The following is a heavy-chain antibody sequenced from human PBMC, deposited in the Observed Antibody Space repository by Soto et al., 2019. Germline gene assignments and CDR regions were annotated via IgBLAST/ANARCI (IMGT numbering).Heavy chain of an antibody. Sequence: EVQLVESGGGLVQPGGSLRLSCAASGFTFSHYSMNWVRQAPGKGLEWVSYISSSSYTMNYADSVKGRFTISRDNAKNSLYLQMNSLRDEDTAVYYCAKDVDYWGQGTLVTVSS. CDR1: GFTFSHYS. V-gene: IGHV3-48*02. CDR3: AKDVDY. J-gene: IGHJ4*02. CDR2: ISSSSYTM.